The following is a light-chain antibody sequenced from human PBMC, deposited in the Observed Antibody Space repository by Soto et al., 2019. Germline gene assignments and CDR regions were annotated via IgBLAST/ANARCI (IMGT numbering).Light chain of an antibody. V-gene: IGLV1-47*01. CDR3: AAWDDSLSGAV. CDR2: RNN. Sequence: QPVLPQPPSASGTPGQRVTISCSGSSSNIGSNYVYWYQQLPGTAPKLLIYRNNQRPSGVPDRFSGSKSGTSASLAISGLRSEDEADYYCAAWDDSLSGAVFGGGTQLTVL. CDR1: SSNIGSNY. J-gene: IGLJ7*01.